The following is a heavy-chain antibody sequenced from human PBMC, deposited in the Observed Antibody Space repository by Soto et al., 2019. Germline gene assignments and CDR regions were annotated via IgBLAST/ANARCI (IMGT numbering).Heavy chain of an antibody. J-gene: IGHJ5*02. CDR2: IFSNDEK. V-gene: IGHV2-26*04. CDR3: ASTYTTSWYWFDP. CDR1: GFSLSNAGLG. D-gene: IGHD6-13*01. Sequence: QVTVKESGPVLVKPTETLTLTCTVSGFSLSNAGLGVSWIRQPPGKALEWLAHIFSNDEKSYSTSLTSSLTISKDTSKSQVVLTMTNMDPVDTATYYCASTYTTSWYWFDPWGQGTLVTVSS.